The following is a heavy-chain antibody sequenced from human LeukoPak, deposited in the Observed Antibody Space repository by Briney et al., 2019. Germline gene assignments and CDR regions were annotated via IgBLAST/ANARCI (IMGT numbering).Heavy chain of an antibody. CDR3: AKEVYSGGLLTLDY. V-gene: IGHV3-23*01. Sequence: GGSLRLSCAASGFTFSNYVMNWVRQAPGKGLEWVSDISGFGGITYYADSVKGRFIISRDNSKNTLYLQVNSLRAEDTAVYYCAKEVYSGGLLTLDYWGQGALVTVSS. D-gene: IGHD1-26*01. J-gene: IGHJ4*02. CDR1: GFTFSNYV. CDR2: ISGFGGIT.